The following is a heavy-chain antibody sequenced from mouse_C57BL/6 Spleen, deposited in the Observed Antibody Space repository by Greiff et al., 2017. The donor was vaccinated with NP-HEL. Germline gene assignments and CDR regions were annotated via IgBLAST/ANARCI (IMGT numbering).Heavy chain of an antibody. D-gene: IGHD1-1*01. J-gene: IGHJ3*01. Sequence: VQLQQSGPELVKPGASVKIPCKASGYTFTDYNMDWVKQSHGKSLEWIGDINPNNGGTIYNQKFKGKATLTVDKSSSTAYMELRSLTSEDTAVYYCARDYGSSYLTWFAYWGQGTLVTVSA. V-gene: IGHV1-18*01. CDR3: ARDYGSSYLTWFAY. CDR2: INPNNGGT. CDR1: GYTFTDYN.